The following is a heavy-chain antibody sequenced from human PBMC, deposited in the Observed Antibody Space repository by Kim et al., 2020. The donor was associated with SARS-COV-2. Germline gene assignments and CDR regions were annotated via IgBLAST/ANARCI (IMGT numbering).Heavy chain of an antibody. D-gene: IGHD2-8*02. CDR1: GFTFIDYY. J-gene: IGHJ5*02. V-gene: IGHV3-11*01. CDR2: TSGSGINT. Sequence: GGSLRLSCETSGFTFIDYYVAWIRQAPGKGLEWISYTSGSGINTDYVDSVKGRFTISRDNAKSSVYLQMNSLRAEDTAVYYCARIKTVMYGWFDDWGQGT. CDR3: ARIKTVMYGWFDD.